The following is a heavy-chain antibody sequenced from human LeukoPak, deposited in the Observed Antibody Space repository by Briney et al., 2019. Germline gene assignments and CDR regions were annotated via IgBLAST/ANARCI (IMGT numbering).Heavy chain of an antibody. D-gene: IGHD6-13*01. Sequence: PSETLSLTCAVSGDSISSDKWWSWVRQPLGKGLEYIGEFHQSVSTNYNPSLKSRLTISVDKSKNQFSLKLSSVTAADTAVYYCARMGIAAARHFFDYWGQGTLVTVSS. V-gene: IGHV4-4*02. J-gene: IGHJ4*02. CDR1: GDSISSDKW. CDR3: ARMGIAAARHFFDY. CDR2: FHQSVST.